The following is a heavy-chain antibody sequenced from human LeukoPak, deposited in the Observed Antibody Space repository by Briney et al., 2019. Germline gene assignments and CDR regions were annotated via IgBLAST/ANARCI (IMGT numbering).Heavy chain of an antibody. J-gene: IGHJ5*02. D-gene: IGHD3-10*01. CDR3: ARGYGDWFDP. CDR1: GFTFSNAW. CDR2: INSDGSST. Sequence: GGSLRLSCAASGFTFSNAWMSWVRQAPGKGLVWVSRINSDGSSTYYADSVKGRFSISRDNAKNTLYLQMNSLRAEDTAVYYCARGYGDWFDPWGQGTLVTVSS. V-gene: IGHV3-74*01.